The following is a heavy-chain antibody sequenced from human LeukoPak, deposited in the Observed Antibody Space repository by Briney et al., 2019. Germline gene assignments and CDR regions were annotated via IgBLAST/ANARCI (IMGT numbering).Heavy chain of an antibody. D-gene: IGHD2-2*01. Sequence: GESLKISCKGSGYIFTTYWIGWVRQMPGKGLEWMGIIYPGDSDTRYSPSFQGQVTISADKSISTAYLQWSSLKASDIGVYYCARDWDIVVVPAALDWFDPWGQGTLVTVSS. CDR3: ARDWDIVVVPAALDWFDP. CDR1: GYIFTTYW. V-gene: IGHV5-51*01. CDR2: IYPGDSDT. J-gene: IGHJ5*02.